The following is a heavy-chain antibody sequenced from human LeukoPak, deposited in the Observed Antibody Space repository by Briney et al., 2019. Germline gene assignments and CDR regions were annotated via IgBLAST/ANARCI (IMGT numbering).Heavy chain of an antibody. D-gene: IGHD6-19*01. CDR2: VYYIGST. V-gene: IGHV4-39*01. J-gene: IGHJ2*01. Sequence: SETLSLTCTVSGGSMSSSDHFWGWIRQPPGKALEWLASVYYIGSTYYNPSLRSRLSISLDTSKKQLFLKLDSVTAADTAVYYCARHPAYRSGWYWYFDLWGRGTLVTVSS. CDR3: ARHPAYRSGWYWYFDL. CDR1: GGSMSSSDHF.